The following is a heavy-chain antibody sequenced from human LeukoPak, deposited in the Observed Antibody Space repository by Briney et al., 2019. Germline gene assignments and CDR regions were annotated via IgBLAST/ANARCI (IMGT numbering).Heavy chain of an antibody. CDR2: IYYSGAS. J-gene: IGHJ3*02. Sequence: PSETLSLTCTVSGDSISSNSYYWGWIRQPPGKGLEWIGSIYYSGASYYSPSLKSRVTISVDTSKNQFSLKLSSVTAADTAVFYCARHYYDSSGYYSEGFDIWGQGTMVTVSS. CDR3: ARHYYDSSGYYSEGFDI. V-gene: IGHV4-39*01. D-gene: IGHD3-22*01. CDR1: GDSISSNSYY.